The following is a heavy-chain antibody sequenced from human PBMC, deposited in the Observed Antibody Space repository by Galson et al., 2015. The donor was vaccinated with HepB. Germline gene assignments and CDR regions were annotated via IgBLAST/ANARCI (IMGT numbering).Heavy chain of an antibody. V-gene: IGHV3-74*03. CDR2: SSGGEDH. Sequence: LGLSCVASGCHYRVPILLWARQAPREGLGGVSSSSGGEDHKTHADSVKGRFTISRDNDKNTVYPKMDSLRVEDTAVYYRARGRGSRAYYDCSRDVCGKGTTVSVSS. D-gene: IGHD3-3*01. CDR1: GCHYRVPI. CDR3: ARGRGSRAYYDCSRDV. J-gene: IGHJ6*04.